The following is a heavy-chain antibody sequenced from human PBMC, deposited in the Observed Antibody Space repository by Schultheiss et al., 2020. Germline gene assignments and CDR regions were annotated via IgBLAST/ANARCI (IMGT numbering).Heavy chain of an antibody. V-gene: IGHV3-23*01. Sequence: GGSLRLSCAASGFTFSSYAMSWVRQAPGKGLEWVSAISGSGGSTYYADSVKGRFTISRDNSKNTLYLQMNSLRAEDTAVYYCAKTKGLFGVVISSPYIWGKGTMVTVSS. CDR2: ISGSGGST. CDR3: AKTKGLFGVVISSPYI. J-gene: IGHJ3*02. D-gene: IGHD3-3*01. CDR1: GFTFSSYA.